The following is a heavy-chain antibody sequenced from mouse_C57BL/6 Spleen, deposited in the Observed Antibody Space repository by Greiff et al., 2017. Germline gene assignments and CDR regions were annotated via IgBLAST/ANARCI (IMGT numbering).Heavy chain of an antibody. Sequence: QVQLQQSGPELVKPGASVKLSCKASGYTFTSYDINWVQQRPGKGLEWIGWIYPRDGSTKYNEKFKGKATLTVDTSSSTAYMELHSLASEDSAVYFCARDWDEAMDYWGQGTSGTVSS. J-gene: IGHJ4*01. V-gene: IGHV1-85*01. D-gene: IGHD4-1*01. CDR3: ARDWDEAMDY. CDR2: IYPRDGST. CDR1: GYTFTSYD.